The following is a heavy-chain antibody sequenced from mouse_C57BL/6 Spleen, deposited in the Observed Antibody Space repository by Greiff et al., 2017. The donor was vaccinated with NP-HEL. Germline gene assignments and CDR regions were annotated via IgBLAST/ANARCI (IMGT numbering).Heavy chain of an antibody. Sequence: EVQLVESGGGLVKPGGSLKLSCAASGFTFSSYAMSWVRQTPEKRLEWVATISDGGSYTYYPDNVKGRFTISRDNAKNNLYLQMSHLKSEDAAMYYWAREGDGYEGGYAMDYWGQGTSVTVSS. CDR2: ISDGGSYT. D-gene: IGHD2-2*01. J-gene: IGHJ4*01. CDR1: GFTFSSYA. CDR3: AREGDGYEGGYAMDY. V-gene: IGHV5-4*01.